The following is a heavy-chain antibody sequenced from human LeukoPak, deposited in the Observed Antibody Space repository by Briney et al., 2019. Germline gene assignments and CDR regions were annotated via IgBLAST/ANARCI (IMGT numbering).Heavy chain of an antibody. V-gene: IGHV3-48*04. CDR3: ARVHTSSYAADL. Sequence: GGSLRLSCAASGFTFSTYSIDWVRQAPGKGLEWISYISSSSSTIDFADSVKGRFTISRDNARNSVYLQMNSLRAEDTAVYYCARVHTSSYAADLWGQGTTVTVSS. D-gene: IGHD3-22*01. CDR1: GFTFSTYS. J-gene: IGHJ6*02. CDR2: ISSSSSTI.